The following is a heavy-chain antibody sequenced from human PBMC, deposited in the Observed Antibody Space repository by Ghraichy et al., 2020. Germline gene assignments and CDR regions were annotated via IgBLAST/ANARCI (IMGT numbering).Heavy chain of an antibody. Sequence: GGSLRLSCAASGFTFSSYAMHWVRQAPGKGLEWVAVISYDGSNKYYADSVKGRFTISRDNSKNTLYLQMNSLRAEDTAVYYCARDTYDSSGYRFDYWGQGTLVTVSS. CDR2: ISYDGSNK. CDR1: GFTFSSYA. J-gene: IGHJ4*02. V-gene: IGHV3-30-3*01. CDR3: ARDTYDSSGYRFDY. D-gene: IGHD3-22*01.